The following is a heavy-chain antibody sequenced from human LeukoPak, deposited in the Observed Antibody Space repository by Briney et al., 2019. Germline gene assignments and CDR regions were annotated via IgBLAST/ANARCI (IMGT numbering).Heavy chain of an antibody. V-gene: IGHV3-48*02. CDR1: GFTFSSYS. D-gene: IGHD2-2*01. J-gene: IGHJ5*02. CDR3: ARDSIVVVPAANNWFDP. CDR2: ISSSSSTI. Sequence: PGGSLRLSCAASGFTFSSYSMNWVRQAPGKGLEWVSYISSSSSTIYYADSVKGRFTISRDNAKNSLYLQMNSLRDEDTAVYYCARDSIVVVPAANNWFDPWGQGTLVTVSS.